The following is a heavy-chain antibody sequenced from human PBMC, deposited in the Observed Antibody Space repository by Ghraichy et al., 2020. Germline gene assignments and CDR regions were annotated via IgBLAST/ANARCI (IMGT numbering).Heavy chain of an antibody. CDR3: AVPLKSRCSGCSCYLEAFDY. V-gene: IGHV3-23*01. Sequence: GGSLRLSCAASGFTFSSYAMSWVRQAPGKGLEWVSAISGSGGSTYYADSVKGRFTISRDNSKNTLYLQMNSLRAEDTAVYYCAVPLKSRCSGCSCYLEAFDYWGQGTLVTVSS. CDR1: GFTFSSYA. D-gene: IGHD2-15*01. J-gene: IGHJ4*02. CDR2: ISGSGGST.